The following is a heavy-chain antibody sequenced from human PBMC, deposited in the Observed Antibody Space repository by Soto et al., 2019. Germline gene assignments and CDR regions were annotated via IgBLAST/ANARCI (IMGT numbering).Heavy chain of an antibody. CDR2: IYHSGST. J-gene: IGHJ4*02. Sequence: QLQLQESGSGLVKPSQTLSLTCAVSGGSISSGGYSWSWIRQPPGKGLEWIGYIYHSGSTYYNPSLKSRVTISVDRSKNQFSLKLSSVTAADTAVYYCARGNSLLLGLGELFPPLYFDYWGQGTLVTVSS. CDR3: ARGNSLLLGLGELFPPLYFDY. D-gene: IGHD3-10*01. CDR1: GGSISSGGYS. V-gene: IGHV4-30-2*01.